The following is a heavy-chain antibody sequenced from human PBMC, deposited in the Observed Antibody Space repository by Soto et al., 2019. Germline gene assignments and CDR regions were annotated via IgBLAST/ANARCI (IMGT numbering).Heavy chain of an antibody. CDR2: ISDTGGTT. D-gene: IGHD2-15*01. V-gene: IGHV3-23*01. J-gene: IGHJ4*02. CDR3: ARGRSGGTSFDY. CDR1: AFTFSNYG. Sequence: PGGSLRLSCAASAFTFSNYGMNWVRQAPGKGLEWVSTISDTGGTTFYADSVKGRFTISRDNSKNTLYLQMTSLRAEDTAVYYCARGRSGGTSFDYWGQGTLVTVSS.